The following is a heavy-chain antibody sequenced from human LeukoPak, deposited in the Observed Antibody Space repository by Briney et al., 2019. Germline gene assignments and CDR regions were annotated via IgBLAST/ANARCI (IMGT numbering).Heavy chain of an antibody. CDR3: AKDWADIVVVPAAIDYYYMDV. CDR1: GFTFSSYG. V-gene: IGHV3-30*02. Sequence: GGSLRLSCAASGFTFSSYGMHWVRQAPGKGLERVAFIRYDGSNKYYADSVKGRFTISRDNSKNTLYLQMNSLRAEDTAVYYYAKDWADIVVVPAAIDYYYMDVWGKGTTVTVSS. CDR2: IRYDGSNK. J-gene: IGHJ6*03. D-gene: IGHD2-2*02.